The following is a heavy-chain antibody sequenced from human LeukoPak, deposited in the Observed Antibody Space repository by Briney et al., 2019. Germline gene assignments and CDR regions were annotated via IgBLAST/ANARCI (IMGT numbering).Heavy chain of an antibody. V-gene: IGHV4-59*01. J-gene: IGHJ3*02. D-gene: IGHD5-18*01. CDR1: GGSISSYY. Sequence: SETLSLTCTVSGGSISSYYWSWIRQPPGKGLEWIGYIYYSGSTNYNPSLKSRVTISVDTSKNQFPLKLSSVTAADTAVYYCARGEGDTAMVRGAFDIWGQGTMVTVSS. CDR3: ARGEGDTAMVRGAFDI. CDR2: IYYSGST.